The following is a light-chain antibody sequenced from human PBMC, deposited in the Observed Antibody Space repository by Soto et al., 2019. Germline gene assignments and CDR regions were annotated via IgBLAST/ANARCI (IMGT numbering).Light chain of an antibody. CDR3: SSYTSSSHYV. Sequence: TKAASFSVSPGQSITICRTGTSSDVGGYNYVSWYQQHPGKAPKLMIYAVTDRPSGVSNRFSGSKSGNTASLTISGLQAEEEADYYCSSYTSSSHYVFGTGTKVTXL. CDR2: AVT. CDR1: SSDVGGYNY. V-gene: IGLV2-14*01. J-gene: IGLJ1*01.